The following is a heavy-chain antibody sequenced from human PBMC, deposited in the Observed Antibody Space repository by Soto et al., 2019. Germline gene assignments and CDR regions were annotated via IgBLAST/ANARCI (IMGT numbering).Heavy chain of an antibody. CDR1: GGSISSSSYY. CDR2: IYYSGST. J-gene: IGHJ4*02. CDR3: ARRGYYDFWSGYYTLSYFDY. Sequence: SETLSLTCTVSGGSISSSSYYWGWIRQPPWKGLEWIGSIYYSGSTYYNPSLKSRVTISVDTSKNQFSLKLSSVTAADTAVYYCARRGYYDFWSGYYTLSYFDYWGQGXLVTVYS. D-gene: IGHD3-3*01. V-gene: IGHV4-39*01.